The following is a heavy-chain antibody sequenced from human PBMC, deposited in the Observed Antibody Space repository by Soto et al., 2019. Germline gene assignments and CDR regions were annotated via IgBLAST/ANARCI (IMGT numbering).Heavy chain of an antibody. CDR3: AREVVETSSLWLDP. CDR2: MNTNTNTT. J-gene: IGHJ5*02. D-gene: IGHD6-6*01. V-gene: IGHV1-8*01. CDR1: GYTLTNND. Sequence: SEEVSFKASGYTLTNNDINWVRQAPGQGLEWIGWMNTNTNTTDSAEVFEGRVSLTWDTSISTAYMQLNSLKIDDTAVYYCAREVVETSSLWLDPWGQGTLVTVSS.